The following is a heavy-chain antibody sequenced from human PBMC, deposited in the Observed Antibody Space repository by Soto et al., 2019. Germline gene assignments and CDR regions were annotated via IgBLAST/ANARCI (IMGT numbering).Heavy chain of an antibody. V-gene: IGHV4-59*01. D-gene: IGHD6-13*01. CDR2: IYYSGST. CDR1: GGSISSYY. Sequence: SETLSLTCTVSGGSISSYYWSWIRQPPGKGLEWIGYIYYSGSTNYNPSLKSRVTISVDTPKNQFSLKLSSVTAADTAVYYCARGIAAAVYSDWFDPWGQGTLVTVSS. CDR3: ARGIAAAVYSDWFDP. J-gene: IGHJ5*02.